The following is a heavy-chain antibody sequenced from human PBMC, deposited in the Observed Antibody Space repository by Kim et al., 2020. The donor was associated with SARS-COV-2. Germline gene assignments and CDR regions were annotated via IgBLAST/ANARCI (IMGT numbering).Heavy chain of an antibody. Sequence: ASVKVSCKASGYTFTSFVLHWIRQAPGQSLEWLGWIYAGNGDTKYSQKFVGRVTITRDTSANTAYMDLSSLRSEDTAVYYCARSYYYDTSGPLGDFDFWGQGTLVTVSS. J-gene: IGHJ4*02. CDR2: IYAGNGDT. CDR3: ARSYYYDTSGPLGDFDF. V-gene: IGHV1-3*01. CDR1: GYTFTSFV. D-gene: IGHD3-22*01.